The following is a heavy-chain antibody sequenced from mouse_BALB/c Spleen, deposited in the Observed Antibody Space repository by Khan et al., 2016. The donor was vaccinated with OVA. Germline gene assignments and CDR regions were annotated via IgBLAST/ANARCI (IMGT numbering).Heavy chain of an antibody. Sequence: EVQLQESGPGPVKPSQSLSLTCTVTGYSITSGYAWNWIRQFPGNKLEWMGYISYSGVTSYTPSLKSRISITRDTSKNQFFLQLNSVTTEDTATYYCARGNYYGYYFDYWGQGTTLPGSS. V-gene: IGHV3-2*02. CDR1: GYSITSGYA. J-gene: IGHJ2*01. CDR2: ISYSGVT. D-gene: IGHD1-1*01. CDR3: ARGNYYGYYFDY.